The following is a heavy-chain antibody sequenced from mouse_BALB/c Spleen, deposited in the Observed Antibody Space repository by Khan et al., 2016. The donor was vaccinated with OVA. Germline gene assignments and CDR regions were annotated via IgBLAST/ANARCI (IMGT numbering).Heavy chain of an antibody. CDR2: VVSNGGST. V-gene: IGHV5-6-3*01. CDR3: ARSDI. D-gene: IGHD1-3*01. J-gene: IGHJ2*01. CDR1: RFSISSYG. Sequence: EVVLVVSGVRLVQPGGSLIRSCAASRFSISSYGMSSVRYTPHKRLELVATVVSNGGSTDYPDSVKRRFTISGGNAKNALYMQMRGLKSEETAMYYGARSDIWGQGTTLTVSS.